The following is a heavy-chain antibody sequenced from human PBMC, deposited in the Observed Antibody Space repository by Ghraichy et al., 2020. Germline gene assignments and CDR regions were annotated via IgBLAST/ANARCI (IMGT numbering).Heavy chain of an antibody. CDR3: AKDRRDDYSFDY. CDR2: IRPDEIDK. V-gene: IGHV3-30*02. CDR1: GFTFSTYV. D-gene: IGHD4-11*01. Sequence: GESLNISCAASGFTFSTYVMHWVRQAPGKGLEWVAFIRPDEIDKSYADSVKGRFTISRDNSKNTLYLQMNSLRPEDTALYYCAKDRRDDYSFDYWGQGTLVTVSS. J-gene: IGHJ4*02.